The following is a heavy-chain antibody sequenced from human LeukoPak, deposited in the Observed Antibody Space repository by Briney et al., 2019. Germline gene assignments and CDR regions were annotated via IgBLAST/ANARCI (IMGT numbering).Heavy chain of an antibody. D-gene: IGHD2/OR15-2a*01. CDR1: GYTFTSYG. J-gene: IGHJ4*02. V-gene: IGHV1-18*01. Sequence: GASVKVSCKTSGYTFTSYGISWVRQAPGQGLEWMGWISAYNGNTNSAQKLQGRVTMTTDTSTSTAYMELRSLRSDDTAVYYCARLLISYPPRPNLPVDYWGQGTLVTVSS. CDR2: ISAYNGNT. CDR3: ARLLISYPPRPNLPVDY.